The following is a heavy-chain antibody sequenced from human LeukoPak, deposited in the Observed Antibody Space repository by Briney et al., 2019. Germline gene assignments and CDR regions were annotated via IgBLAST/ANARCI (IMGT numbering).Heavy chain of an antibody. Sequence: GGSLRLSCAASGFTFGSYAMSWVRQAPGKGLEWVSGISGSGGDTNYADSVKGRFTISRDNSKNTQYLQMNSLRAEDTALYYCAKAPGSGYAYGYFDSWGQGTLVTVSS. CDR3: AKAPGSGYAYGYFDS. V-gene: IGHV3-23*01. D-gene: IGHD5-18*01. J-gene: IGHJ4*02. CDR2: ISGSGGDT. CDR1: GFTFGSYA.